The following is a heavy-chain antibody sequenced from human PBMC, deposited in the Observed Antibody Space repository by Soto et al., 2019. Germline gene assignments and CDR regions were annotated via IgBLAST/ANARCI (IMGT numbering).Heavy chain of an antibody. J-gene: IGHJ4*02. Sequence: QVQLVESGGGVVQPGRSLRLSCAASGFTFSSYGMHWVRQAPDKGLEWVAVIWYDGSNKYYADSVKGRFTISRDNSKNTLYLQMNSLRAEDTAVYYCARQTGYSSSWYFDYWGQGTLVTVSS. D-gene: IGHD6-13*01. CDR1: GFTFSSYG. CDR3: ARQTGYSSSWYFDY. CDR2: IWYDGSNK. V-gene: IGHV3-33*01.